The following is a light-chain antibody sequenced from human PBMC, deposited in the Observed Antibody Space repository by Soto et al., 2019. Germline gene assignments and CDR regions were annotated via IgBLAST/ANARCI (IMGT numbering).Light chain of an antibody. CDR1: QSLSRN. CDR3: QQYNTWPRT. CDR2: GAS. J-gene: IGKJ1*01. Sequence: EIRMTKSPATLSVSLGERAILSCRASQSLSRNLAWYQQKPGQAPWLLIYGASTRATGIPARFSGSGSGTEFTLTISSLQSEDFAVYYCQQYNTWPRTFGQGTKVDIK. V-gene: IGKV3-15*01.